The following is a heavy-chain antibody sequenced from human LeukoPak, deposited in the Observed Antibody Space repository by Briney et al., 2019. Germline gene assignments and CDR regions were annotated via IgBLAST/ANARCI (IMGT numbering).Heavy chain of an antibody. Sequence: GGSLRLSCSASGFAFGIYALNWFRHTPGKGPEWLSYISSTNAIYYADSVKGRFTISRDNAKESLYLQMNSLRAEDTAVYYCARDDKWAFDYWGQGTLVTVSS. CDR2: ISSTNAI. D-gene: IGHD1-26*01. V-gene: IGHV3-69-1*02. CDR3: ARDDKWAFDY. CDR1: GFAFGIYA. J-gene: IGHJ4*02.